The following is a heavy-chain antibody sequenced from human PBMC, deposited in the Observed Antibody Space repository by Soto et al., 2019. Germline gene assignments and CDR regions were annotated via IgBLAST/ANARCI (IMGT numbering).Heavy chain of an antibody. D-gene: IGHD4-17*01. CDR3: ARVHGDRGNYYYGMDV. J-gene: IGHJ6*02. Sequence: QVQLVQSGAEVKKPGSSVKVSCKASGGTFSSYAISWVRQAPGQGLEWMGGIIPIFGTANYAQKFQGRVTSTADKSTSTAYMELSSLRSEDTAVYYCARVHGDRGNYYYGMDVWGQGTTVTVSS. V-gene: IGHV1-69*06. CDR2: IIPIFGTA. CDR1: GGTFSSYA.